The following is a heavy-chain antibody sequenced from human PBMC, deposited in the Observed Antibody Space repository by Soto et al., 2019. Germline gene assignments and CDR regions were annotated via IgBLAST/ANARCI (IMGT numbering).Heavy chain of an antibody. CDR2: IGAGGANI. D-gene: IGHD3-3*01. J-gene: IGHJ4*02. V-gene: IGHV3-23*01. CDR3: VYHFNNYESYY. CDR1: GFTFISSA. Sequence: EVHLLESGGGLVQPGGSLTLSCAASGFTFISSAMNWVRQAPGKGLEWVSIIGAGGANIYYADSVKGRFTISRDDSKNTVYQQMNSLRDENTAIYYCVYHFNNYESYYWGQGTQVIVSS.